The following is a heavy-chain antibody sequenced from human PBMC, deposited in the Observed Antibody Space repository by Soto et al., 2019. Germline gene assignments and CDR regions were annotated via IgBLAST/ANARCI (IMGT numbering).Heavy chain of an antibody. V-gene: IGHV1-69*01. CDR3: ARDQVEMVTIGYYGMDV. CDR1: GCTFSSYA. D-gene: IGHD5-18*01. J-gene: IGHJ6*02. CDR2: IIPIFGTA. Sequence: QVQLVQSGAEVKKPGSSVKVSCKASGCTFSSYAISWVRQAPGQGLEWMGGIIPIFGTANYAQKFQGRVTITADESTSTAYMELSSLRSEDTAVYYCARDQVEMVTIGYYGMDVWGQGTTVTVSS.